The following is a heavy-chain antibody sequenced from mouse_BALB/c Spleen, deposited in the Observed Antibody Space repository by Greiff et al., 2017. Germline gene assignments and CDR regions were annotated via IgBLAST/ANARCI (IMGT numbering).Heavy chain of an antibody. J-gene: IGHJ4*01. V-gene: IGHV5-6-4*01. CDR1: GFTFSSYT. CDR3: TRENDGYYTSYAMDY. CDR2: ISSGGSYT. Sequence: EVMLVESGGGLVQPGGSLKLSCAASGFTFSSYTMSWVRQTPEKRLEWVATISSGGSYTYYPDSVKGRFTISRDNAKNTLYLQMSSLKSEDTAMYYCTRENDGYYTSYAMDYWGQGTSVTVSA. D-gene: IGHD2-3*01.